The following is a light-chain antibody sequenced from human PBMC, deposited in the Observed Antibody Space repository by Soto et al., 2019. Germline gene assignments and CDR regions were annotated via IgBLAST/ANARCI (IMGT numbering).Light chain of an antibody. V-gene: IGKV3-15*01. CDR3: QHYSNWPPT. J-gene: IGKJ3*01. CDR1: ESVHRH. CDR2: YAS. Sequence: EMVMTQSPATLSVSPGERVTLSCRASESVHRHLAWYQQKPGQGPSLLIYYASTRATGVPDRFTGSGSGTEFPLTISSLQSEDFGVYHCQHYSNWPPTFGPGTKVEIK.